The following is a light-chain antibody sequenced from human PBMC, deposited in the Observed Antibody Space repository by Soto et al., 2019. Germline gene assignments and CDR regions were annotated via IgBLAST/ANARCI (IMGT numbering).Light chain of an antibody. CDR3: SSYTSSSTSYV. CDR1: SSDVGGYNY. CDR2: DVS. V-gene: IGLV2-14*01. J-gene: IGLJ1*01. Sequence: QSVLTQPASVSGSPGQSITISCTGTSSDVGGYNYVSWYQQHPGKAPKLMIYDVSNRPSGVSNRFSGSKSGNTASLTISGLQAEDEADHYCSSYTSSSTSYVFGTGTKLTVL.